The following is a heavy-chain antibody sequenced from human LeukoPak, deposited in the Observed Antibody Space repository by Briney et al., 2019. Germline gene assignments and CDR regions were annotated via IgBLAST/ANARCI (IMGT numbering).Heavy chain of an antibody. V-gene: IGHV3-15*01. Sequence: PGGSLRLSCAASGFTFSNAWMSWVRQAPGKGLEWVGRVKSKTDGGATEYAAPVEGRLTISRDDSKNTLFLQMNSLKTEDTAVYCCTTASRGSLFYYYYGMDVWGQGTTVTVSS. D-gene: IGHD5-12*01. CDR3: TTASRGSLFYYYYGMDV. J-gene: IGHJ6*02. CDR2: VKSKTDGGAT. CDR1: GFTFSNAW.